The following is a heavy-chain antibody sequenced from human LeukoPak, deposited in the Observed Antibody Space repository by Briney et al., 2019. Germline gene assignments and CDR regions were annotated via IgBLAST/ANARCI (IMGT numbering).Heavy chain of an antibody. CDR2: ITDSGGDT. J-gene: IGHJ3*01. V-gene: IGHV3-23*01. CDR1: GFTFSSYA. CDR3: ARDLRHYGSAP. D-gene: IGHD3-10*01. Sequence: GGSLRPSCAASGFTFSSYAMSWVRQAPGKGLEWVSAITDSGGDTYSADSVKGRFTISRDNAKNSLYLQMNSLRAEDTAVYYCARDLRHYGSAPWGQGTMVTVSS.